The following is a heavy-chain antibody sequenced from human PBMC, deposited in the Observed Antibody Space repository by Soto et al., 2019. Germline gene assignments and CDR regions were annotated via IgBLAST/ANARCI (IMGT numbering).Heavy chain of an antibody. V-gene: IGHV4-34*01. CDR3: ARGRRIAARYYFDY. CDR1: GGSFSGYY. CDR2: INHSGST. J-gene: IGHJ4*02. Sequence: SETLSLTCAVYGGSFSGYYWSWIRQPPGKGLEWIGEINHSGSTNYDPSLKSRVTISVDTSKNQFSLKLSSVTAADTAVYYCARGRRIAARYYFDYWGQGTLVTVSS. D-gene: IGHD6-6*01.